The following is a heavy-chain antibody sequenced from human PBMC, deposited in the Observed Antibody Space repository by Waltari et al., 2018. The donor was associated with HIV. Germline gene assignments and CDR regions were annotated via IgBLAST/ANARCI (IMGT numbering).Heavy chain of an antibody. CDR1: GFSFSNHL. D-gene: IGHD2-15*01. J-gene: IGHJ4*02. CDR2: LNSDGSSR. V-gene: IGHV3-74*01. CDR3: ARASHYIEFSTFDGDYYFDV. Sequence: VQLVESGGGPIKTGGSLRLSCTASGFSFSNHLMDLVPQGPGKGLVWVARLNSDGSSRNYADAVKGRFVISRDNARNTVYLQLNSLRVEDTAMYFCARASHYIEFSTFDGDYYFDVWGRGTRVAVSS.